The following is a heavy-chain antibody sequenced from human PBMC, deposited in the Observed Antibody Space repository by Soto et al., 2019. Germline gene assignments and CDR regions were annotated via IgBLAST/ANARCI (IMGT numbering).Heavy chain of an antibody. J-gene: IGHJ6*03. D-gene: IGHD6-13*01. V-gene: IGHV1-8*01. CDR1: GYTFTSYD. Sequence: QVQLVQSGAEVKKPGASVKVSCKASGYTFTSYDINWVLQASGQGLEWMGWMNPNSGNTGYAQKFQGRVTMTRNTSISTAYMELSSLRSEDTAMYYCARGQTGGAAGPYYYYMDVWGKGTTVTVSS. CDR2: MNPNSGNT. CDR3: ARGQTGGAAGPYYYYMDV.